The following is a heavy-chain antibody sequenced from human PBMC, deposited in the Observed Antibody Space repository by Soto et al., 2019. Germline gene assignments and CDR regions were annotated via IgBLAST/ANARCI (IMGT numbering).Heavy chain of an antibody. CDR1: GFTFSDYY. CDR2: ISSTSSYT. D-gene: IGHD5-12*01. J-gene: IGHJ4*02. Sequence: GGSLRLSCAASGFTFSDYYMSWIRQAPGKGLEWVSYISSTSSYTNYADSVKGRFTISRDNAKNSLYLQMNSLRAEDTAVYYGARDAARGGYVDYWGQGTLVTVAS. CDR3: ARDAARGGYVDY. V-gene: IGHV3-11*05.